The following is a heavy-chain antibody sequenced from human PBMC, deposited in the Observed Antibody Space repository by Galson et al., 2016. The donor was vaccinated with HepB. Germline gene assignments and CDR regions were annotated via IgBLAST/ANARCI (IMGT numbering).Heavy chain of an antibody. D-gene: IGHD3-9*01. Sequence: SLRLSCAASGFTFSDYAMNWVRQAPGKGLEWISHNSRENNRIDYADSVKGRFTVSRDNGKNSLYLQMNSLRVEDTAVYYCVRDHDWAFDYWGQGLLVT. CDR2: NSRENNRI. V-gene: IGHV3-48*01. J-gene: IGHJ4*02. CDR3: VRDHDWAFDY. CDR1: GFTFSDYA.